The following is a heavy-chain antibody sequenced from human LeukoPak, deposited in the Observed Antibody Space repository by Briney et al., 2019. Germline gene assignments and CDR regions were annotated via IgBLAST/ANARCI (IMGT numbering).Heavy chain of an antibody. J-gene: IGHJ4*02. V-gene: IGHV4-59*01. Sequence: SSETLSLTCTVSDGSISGNYWSWIRQPPGKGLEWIGYIYYSGSTNYNPSLKSRVTISVDTSKNQFSLKLSSVTAADTAVYYCARDHCSGGSCYGFDYWGQGTLVTVSS. CDR1: DGSISGNY. CDR2: IYYSGST. CDR3: ARDHCSGGSCYGFDY. D-gene: IGHD2-15*01.